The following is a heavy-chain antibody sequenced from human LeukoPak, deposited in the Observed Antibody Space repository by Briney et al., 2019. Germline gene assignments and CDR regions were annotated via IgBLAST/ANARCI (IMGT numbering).Heavy chain of an antibody. V-gene: IGHV1-69*13. CDR1: RDTFTNNA. Sequence: GASVKLSCKASRDTFTNNAISWVRQAPGQGLEWMGGIIPIFGTVHYAQKFQGRVTITADESTSTAYMELSRLRSEDTAVYYCARVATPRYCSTTSGYWKGRFDPWGQGTLVTVSS. D-gene: IGHD2-2*01. J-gene: IGHJ5*01. CDR3: ARVATPRYCSTTSGYWKGRFDP. CDR2: IIPIFGTV.